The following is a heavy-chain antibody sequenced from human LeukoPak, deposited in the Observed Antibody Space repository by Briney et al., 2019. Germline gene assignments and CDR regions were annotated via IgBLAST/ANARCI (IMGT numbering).Heavy chain of an antibody. CDR3: ARSGYCSGGSCSSTYYYYYMDV. D-gene: IGHD2-15*01. V-gene: IGHV1-46*01. Sequence: RASVKVSCKASGYTFTNYYMHWVRQAPGQGLEWMGMINPSGGSTGYAQKFQGRVTMTRDMSTSTVYMEPSSLRSEDTAVYYCARSGYCSGGSCSSTYYYYYMDVWGKGTTVTVSS. J-gene: IGHJ6*03. CDR2: INPSGGST. CDR1: GYTFTNYY.